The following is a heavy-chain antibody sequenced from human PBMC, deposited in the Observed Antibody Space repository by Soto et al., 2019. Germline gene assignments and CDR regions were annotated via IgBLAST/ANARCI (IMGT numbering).Heavy chain of an antibody. CDR2: IIPIFGTA. D-gene: IGHD1-1*01. Sequence: SVKVSCKASGGTFSSYAISWVRQAPGQVLEWMGGIIPIFGTANYAQKFQGRVTITADESTSTAYMELSSLRSEDTAVYYCAKRQGLDPTYYYYGMDVWGQGTTVTVSS. CDR3: AKRQGLDPTYYYYGMDV. J-gene: IGHJ6*02. CDR1: GGTFSSYA. V-gene: IGHV1-69*13.